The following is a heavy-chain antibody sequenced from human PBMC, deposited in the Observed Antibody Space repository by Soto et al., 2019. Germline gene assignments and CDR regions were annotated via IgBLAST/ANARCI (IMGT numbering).Heavy chain of an antibody. CDR2: IGTAGDT. J-gene: IGHJ4*02. V-gene: IGHV3-13*01. Sequence: HPGGSLRLSCAASGFTFSSYDMHWVRQATGKGLEWVSAIGTAGDTYYPGSVKGRFTISRENAKNSLYLQMNSLRAGDTAVYYCARGLGYYGSDSYYFDYWGQGTLVTVSS. CDR3: ARGLGYYGSDSYYFDY. D-gene: IGHD3-10*01. CDR1: GFTFSSYD.